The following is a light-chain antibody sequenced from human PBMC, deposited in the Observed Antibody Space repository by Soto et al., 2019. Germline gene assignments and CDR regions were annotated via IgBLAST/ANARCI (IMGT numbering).Light chain of an antibody. CDR2: KNN. V-gene: IGLV1-47*01. J-gene: IGLJ2*01. Sequence: QAVVTQAPSASGTPGQRVTISCSGTNFNIGSNYVYWYQQLPGTAPKLLIYKNNQRPSGVPDRFSGSKSGTSASLAISGLRSEDEADYYCAAWDDSLSGHVVLGGGTKLTVL. CDR3: AAWDDSLSGHVV. CDR1: NFNIGSNY.